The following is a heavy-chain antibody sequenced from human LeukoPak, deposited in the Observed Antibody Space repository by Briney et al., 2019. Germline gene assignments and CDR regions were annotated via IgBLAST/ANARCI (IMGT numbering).Heavy chain of an antibody. CDR3: ARGSLSQYRSGWTHDY. CDR1: GYTFTGYY. D-gene: IGHD6-19*01. V-gene: IGHV1-2*02. Sequence: ASVKVSCKASGYTFTGYYMHWVRQAPGQGLEWMGWINPNSGGTNYAQKFQGRVTMTRDTSISTAYMELSRLRSDDTAVYYCARGSLSQYRSGWTHDYWGQGTLVTVSS. J-gene: IGHJ4*02. CDR2: INPNSGGT.